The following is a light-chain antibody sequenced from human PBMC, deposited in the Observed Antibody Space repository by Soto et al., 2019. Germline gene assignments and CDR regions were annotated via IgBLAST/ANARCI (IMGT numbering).Light chain of an antibody. CDR2: GNN. V-gene: IGLV1-40*01. J-gene: IGLJ3*02. CDR3: QSYDSSRSVWV. Sequence: QSVLTQPPSVSGAPGQRVTISCTGSSSNIGAGYDVHWYHQLPGTAPKLLIYGNNNRPSGVPDRFSGSRSGTSASLAITGLQAEEEADYYCQSYDSSRSVWVFGGGTKLTVL. CDR1: SSNIGAGYD.